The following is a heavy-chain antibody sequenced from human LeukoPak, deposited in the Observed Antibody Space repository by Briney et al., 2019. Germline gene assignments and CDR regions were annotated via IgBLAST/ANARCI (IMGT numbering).Heavy chain of an antibody. V-gene: IGHV1-69*06. D-gene: IGHD1-26*01. CDR3: VRVYRPGGFDY. CDR2: IIPIFGTA. J-gene: IGHJ4*02. Sequence: ASVKVSCKASGGTFSSYAISWVRQAPGQGLEWMGGIIPIFGTANYAQKFQGRVMITADKSTSTAYMELSSLRSEDTAVYYCVRVYRPGGFDYWGQGTLVTVSS. CDR1: GGTFSSYA.